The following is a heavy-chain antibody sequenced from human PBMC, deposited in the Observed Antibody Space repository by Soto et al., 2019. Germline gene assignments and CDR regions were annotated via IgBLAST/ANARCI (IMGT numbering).Heavy chain of an antibody. D-gene: IGHD6-19*01. Sequence: GASVKVSCKASGYTFTGYYMHWVRQAPGQGLEWMGWINPNSGGTNYAQKFQGWVTMTRDTSISTAYMELSRLRSDDTAVYYCARGTAVAGALSRYWGQGTLVTVSS. CDR2: INPNSGGT. CDR3: ARGTAVAGALSRY. CDR1: GYTFTGYY. V-gene: IGHV1-2*04. J-gene: IGHJ4*02.